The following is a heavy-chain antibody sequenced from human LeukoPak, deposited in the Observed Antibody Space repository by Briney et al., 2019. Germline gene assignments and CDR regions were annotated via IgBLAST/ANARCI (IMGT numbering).Heavy chain of an antibody. Sequence: GGSLRLSCAASGFTFSSYAMNWVRQAPGKGLEWVSGISGSDDSTNYADSVKGRFSISRDNSKNTLYLQMSSLRAEDTAVYYCAKRGSSSWYWFDSWGQGTLVTVSS. CDR3: AKRGSSSWYWFDS. CDR2: ISGSDDST. V-gene: IGHV3-23*01. D-gene: IGHD6-13*01. CDR1: GFTFSSYA. J-gene: IGHJ5*01.